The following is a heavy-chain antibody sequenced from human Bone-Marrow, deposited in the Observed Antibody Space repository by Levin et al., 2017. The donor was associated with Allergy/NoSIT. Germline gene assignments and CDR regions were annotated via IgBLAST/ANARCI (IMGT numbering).Heavy chain of an antibody. V-gene: IGHV5-51*01. CDR2: IYPGDSDT. CDR3: ARQTSAGTLIDY. Sequence: GESLKISCKGSGYSFTNYWIAWVRQKPGKGLEWMGIIYPGDSDTRYSPSFQGQVTLSADKSANTAYLQRSSLKASDSAIYYCARQTSAGTLIDYWGQGTLVTASS. J-gene: IGHJ4*02. CDR1: GYSFTNYW. D-gene: IGHD1-26*01.